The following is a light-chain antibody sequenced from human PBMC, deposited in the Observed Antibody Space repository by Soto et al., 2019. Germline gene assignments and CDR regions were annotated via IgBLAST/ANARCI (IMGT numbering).Light chain of an antibody. CDR3: QQYGTSPWT. CDR1: QSVSSNY. V-gene: IGKV3-20*01. Sequence: EIVLTQSPGTLSLSPGERATLSCRASQSVSSNYLAWYQQKPGQAPRLLIYIASGRATGIPDRFSGSGSGTAFTLTISRVEPEDFAVYYCQQYGTSPWTFGQGTKVEIK. J-gene: IGKJ1*01. CDR2: IAS.